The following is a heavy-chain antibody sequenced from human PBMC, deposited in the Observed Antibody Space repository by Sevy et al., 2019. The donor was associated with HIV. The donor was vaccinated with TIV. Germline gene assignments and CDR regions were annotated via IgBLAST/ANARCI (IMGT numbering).Heavy chain of an antibody. CDR3: ARDLEFYDYGDYGPAFMPDY. V-gene: IGHV3-33*01. CDR2: IWFDGSNT. CDR1: GFTFSTYG. D-gene: IGHD4-17*01. J-gene: IGHJ4*02. Sequence: GGYLRLSCAASGFTFSTYGMHWVRQAPGKGLEWVAVIWFDGSNTYYTDSVKGRFTISRDIAKNTLHLQMNSLRVEDTAVYYCARDLEFYDYGDYGPAFMPDYWGQGTLVTVSS.